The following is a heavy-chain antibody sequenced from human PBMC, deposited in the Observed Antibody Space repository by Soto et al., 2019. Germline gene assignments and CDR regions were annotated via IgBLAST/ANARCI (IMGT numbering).Heavy chain of an antibody. CDR1: GYTFTSYY. CDR3: AREPTIFGVVTPTYYFDY. D-gene: IGHD3-3*01. J-gene: IGHJ4*02. V-gene: IGHV1-46*01. Sequence: QVQLVQSGAEVKKPGASVKVSCKASGYTFTSYYMHWVRQAPGQGLEWMGIINPSGGSTSYAQKFQGRVTMTRDTSTRTVYMELSSLRSEATAVYYCAREPTIFGVVTPTYYFDYWGQGTLVTVSS. CDR2: INPSGGST.